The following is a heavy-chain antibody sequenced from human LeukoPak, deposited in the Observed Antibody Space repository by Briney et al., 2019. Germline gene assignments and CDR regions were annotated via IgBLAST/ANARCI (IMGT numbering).Heavy chain of an antibody. CDR3: ARDLLWFGESLNYMDV. CDR1: GYTFTSYD. CDR2: MNPNSGNT. J-gene: IGHJ6*03. V-gene: IGHV1-8*01. D-gene: IGHD3-10*01. Sequence: ASVKVSCKASGYTFTSYDINWVRQATGQGLEWMGWMNPNSGNTGYAQKFQGRVTMTRNTSISTAYKELSSLRSEDTAVYYCARDLLWFGESLNYMDVWGKGTTVTISS.